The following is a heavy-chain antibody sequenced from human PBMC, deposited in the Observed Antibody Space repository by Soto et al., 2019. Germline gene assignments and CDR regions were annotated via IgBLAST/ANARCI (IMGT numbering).Heavy chain of an antibody. V-gene: IGHV1-69*01. Sequence: QVQLMQSGAEVKKSGSSVKVSCKASGGTFSTFAVTWVRQAPGQGLEWMGGIIPVFAKATYARKFQGRLTITADGSTTTAFMELSGLSSEDTAVYYCAREPSKGDNWKYVGWFDPWGQGTLVTVSS. CDR2: IIPVFAKA. J-gene: IGHJ5*02. CDR1: GGTFSTFA. CDR3: AREPSKGDNWKYVGWFDP. D-gene: IGHD1-7*01.